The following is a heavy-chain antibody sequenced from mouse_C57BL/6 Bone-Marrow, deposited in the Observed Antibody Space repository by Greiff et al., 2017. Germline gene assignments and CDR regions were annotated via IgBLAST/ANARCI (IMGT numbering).Heavy chain of an antibody. Sequence: EVQLVESGGDLVKPGGSLKLSCAASGFTFSSYGMSWVRQTPDKRLEWVATISSGGSYTYYPDSVKGRFTITRDNAKNTLYLQMSSLKSEDTAMYYGAKRGNCDDYWGQGTTLTVSA. CDR1: GFTFSSYG. CDR2: ISSGGSYT. V-gene: IGHV5-6*01. D-gene: IGHD4-1*01. CDR3: AKRGNCDDY. J-gene: IGHJ2*01.